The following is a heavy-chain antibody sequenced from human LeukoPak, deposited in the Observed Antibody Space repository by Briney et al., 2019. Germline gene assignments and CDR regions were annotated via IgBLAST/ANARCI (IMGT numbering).Heavy chain of an antibody. J-gene: IGHJ5*02. V-gene: IGHV1-69*05. D-gene: IGHD4-17*01. CDR1: GYTFTSYG. CDR3: ARVLTTYGTGFDP. Sequence: SVKVSCKASGYTFTSYGISWVRQAPGQGLEWMGRIIPIFGTANYAQKFQGRVTITTDESTSTAYMELSSLRSEDTAVYYCARVLTTYGTGFDPWGQGTLVTVSS. CDR2: IIPIFGTA.